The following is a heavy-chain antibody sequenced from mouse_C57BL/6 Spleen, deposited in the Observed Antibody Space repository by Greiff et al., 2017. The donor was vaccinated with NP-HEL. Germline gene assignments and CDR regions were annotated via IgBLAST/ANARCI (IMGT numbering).Heavy chain of an antibody. CDR2: IYPGDGDT. CDR1: GYAFSSYW. D-gene: IGHD2-4*01. CDR3: ARRGLRLYAMDY. V-gene: IGHV1-80*01. Sequence: QVQLKQSGAELVKPGASVKISCKASGYAFSSYWMNWVKQRPGKGLEWIGQIYPGDGDTNYNGKFKGKATLTADKSSSTAYMQLSSLTSEDSAVYFCARRGLRLYAMDYWGQGTSVTVSS. J-gene: IGHJ4*01.